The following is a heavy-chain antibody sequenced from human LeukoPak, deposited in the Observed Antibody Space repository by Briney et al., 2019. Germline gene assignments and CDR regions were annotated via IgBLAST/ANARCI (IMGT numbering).Heavy chain of an antibody. J-gene: IGHJ4*02. D-gene: IGHD5-24*01. CDR1: GFTFSSHA. Sequence: GGSLRLSCAASGFTFSSHAMYWVRQAPGKGLEWVAVISYDGSNKYYADSVKGRFTISRDNSKNTLYLQMNSLRAEDTAVCYCARGAWRWEMATSTFDYWGQGTLVTVSS. V-gene: IGHV3-30*04. CDR3: ARGAWRWEMATSTFDY. CDR2: ISYDGSNK.